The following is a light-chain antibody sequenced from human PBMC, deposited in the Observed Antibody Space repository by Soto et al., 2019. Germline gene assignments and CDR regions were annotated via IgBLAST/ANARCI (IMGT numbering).Light chain of an antibody. V-gene: IGLV1-51*01. Sequence: QSVLTQPPSVSAAPGQKVTISCSGSSSNIGSNYVSWYQQVPGTAPKLLIYDNNKRPSGIPDRFSGSKSGTSAVLGITGLQTGDEADYYCGTWDSSLSGGVFGGGTKVTVL. CDR1: SSNIGSNY. CDR2: DNN. CDR3: GTWDSSLSGGV. J-gene: IGLJ3*02.